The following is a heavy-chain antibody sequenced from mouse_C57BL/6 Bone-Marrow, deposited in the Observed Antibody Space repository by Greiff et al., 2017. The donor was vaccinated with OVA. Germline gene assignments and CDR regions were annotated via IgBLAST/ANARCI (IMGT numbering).Heavy chain of an antibody. J-gene: IGHJ3*01. V-gene: IGHV5-12*01. CDR3: ARHEGYSNPFAY. Sequence: EVKLVESGGGLVQPGGSLKLSCAASGFTFSDYYMYWVRQTPEKRLEWVAYISNGGGSTYYPDTVKGRFTISRDNAKNTLYLQMSRLKSEDTAMYYCARHEGYSNPFAYWGQGTLVTVSA. CDR2: ISNGGGST. CDR1: GFTFSDYY. D-gene: IGHD2-5*01.